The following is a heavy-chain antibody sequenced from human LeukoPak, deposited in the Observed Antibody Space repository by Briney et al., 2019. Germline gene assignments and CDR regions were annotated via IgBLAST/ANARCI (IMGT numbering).Heavy chain of an antibody. Sequence: SETLSLTCTVSGGSISSYYWSWIRQPPGKGLEWIGYIYYSGSTNYNPSLKSRVTISVDTSKNQFSLKLSSVTAADTAVYYCARLISYDSSTWQFDYWGQGTLVTVSS. CDR3: ARLISYDSSTWQFDY. CDR1: GGSISSYY. J-gene: IGHJ4*02. D-gene: IGHD3-22*01. V-gene: IGHV4-59*08. CDR2: IYYSGST.